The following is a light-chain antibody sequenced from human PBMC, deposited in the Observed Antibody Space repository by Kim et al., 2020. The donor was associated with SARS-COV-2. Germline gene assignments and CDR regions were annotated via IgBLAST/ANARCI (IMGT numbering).Light chain of an antibody. J-gene: IGKJ1*01. V-gene: IGKV3-20*01. Sequence: LSQGERATRSCRASQSVSSNDLAWYQQKPGQAPRLLIYGASSRATGIPDRFSGSGSGTDFTLTITRLEPEDFAVYYCQQYSSSPATFGQGTKVDI. CDR1: QSVSSND. CDR2: GAS. CDR3: QQYSSSPAT.